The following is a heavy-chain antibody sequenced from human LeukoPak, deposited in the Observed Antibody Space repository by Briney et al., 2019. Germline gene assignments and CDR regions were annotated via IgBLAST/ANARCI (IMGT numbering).Heavy chain of an antibody. CDR3: ARGLRGPEYSYMDV. J-gene: IGHJ6*03. CDR1: GFTFSSYA. V-gene: IGHV3-64*01. CDR2: ISSNGGST. Sequence: PGGSLRLSCAASGFTFSSYAMHWVRQAPGKGLEYVSAISSNGGSTYYANSVKGRFTISRDNSKNTLYLQMGSLRAEDMAVYYCARGLRGPEYSYMDVWGKGTTVTVSS. D-gene: IGHD3-16*01.